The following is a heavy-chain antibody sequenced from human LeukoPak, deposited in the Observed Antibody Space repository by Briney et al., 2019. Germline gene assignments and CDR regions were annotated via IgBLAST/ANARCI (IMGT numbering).Heavy chain of an antibody. CDR3: ARTKGSNYVYYYYYMDV. V-gene: IGHV4-39*01. CDR1: GGSISSSSYY. Sequence: PSETLSLTCTVSGGSISSSSYYWGWIRQPPGKGLEWIGSIYYSGSTYYNPSLKSRVTISVDTSKNQFSLKLSSVIAADTAVYYCARTKGSNYVYYYYYMDVWGKGTTVTVSS. J-gene: IGHJ6*03. CDR2: IYYSGST. D-gene: IGHD4-11*01.